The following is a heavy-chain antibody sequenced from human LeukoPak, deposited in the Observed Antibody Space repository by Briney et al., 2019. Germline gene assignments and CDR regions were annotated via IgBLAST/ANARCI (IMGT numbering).Heavy chain of an antibody. CDR1: GFTFSSYG. CDR2: ISYDGSNK. J-gene: IGHJ6*04. Sequence: PGGSLRLSCAASGFTFSSYGMHWVRQAPGKGLEWVAVISYDGSNKYYADSVKGRFTISRDNSKNTLYLQMNSLRAEDTAVYYCAKDALYCSSTSCYLDVWGKGTTVTVSS. D-gene: IGHD2-2*01. V-gene: IGHV3-30*18. CDR3: AKDALYCSSTSCYLDV.